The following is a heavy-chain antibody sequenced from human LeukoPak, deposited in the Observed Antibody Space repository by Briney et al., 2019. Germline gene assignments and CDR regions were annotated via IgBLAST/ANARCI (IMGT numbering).Heavy chain of an antibody. J-gene: IGHJ5*02. Sequence: ASVKVSCKASGYTFTGYYMHWVRQAPGQGLEWMGWINPNSGGTNYAQKFQGRVTMTRDTSISTAYMELSRLRSDDTAVYYCARGGGSRYYDSSGYYYSWFDPWGRGTLVTVSS. V-gene: IGHV1-2*02. CDR2: INPNSGGT. D-gene: IGHD3-22*01. CDR1: GYTFTGYY. CDR3: ARGGGSRYYDSSGYYYSWFDP.